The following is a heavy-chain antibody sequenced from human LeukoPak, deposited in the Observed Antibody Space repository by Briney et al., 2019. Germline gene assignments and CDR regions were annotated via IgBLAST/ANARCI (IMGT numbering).Heavy chain of an antibody. CDR2: IYYRGST. CDR3: ARHQSYFDVLTGYSFDY. J-gene: IGHJ4*02. V-gene: IGHV4-31*03. D-gene: IGHD3-9*01. Sequence: SQTLSLTCSVSGGSVSSGGQYWTWIRQQPGKGLEWIGYIYYRGSTDYNPSLGSRVTISIDTSRNHFSLRLDSVTAADTAVYYCARHQSYFDVLTGYSFDYWGQGTLVTVSS. CDR1: GGSVSSGGQY.